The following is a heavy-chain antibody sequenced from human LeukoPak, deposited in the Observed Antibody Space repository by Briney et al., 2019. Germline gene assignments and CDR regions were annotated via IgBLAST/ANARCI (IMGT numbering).Heavy chain of an antibody. V-gene: IGHV4-39*01. J-gene: IGHJ4*02. D-gene: IGHD2/OR15-2a*01. Sequence: PSETLSLTCTVSGGSISSSSYYWGWIRQPPGKGLEWIGSIYYSGSTYYNPSLKSRVTISVDTSKNQFSLKLSSVTAADTAVYYCARLETTFYIYLDYWGQGTLVTVSS. CDR1: GGSISSSSYY. CDR2: IYYSGST. CDR3: ARLETTFYIYLDY.